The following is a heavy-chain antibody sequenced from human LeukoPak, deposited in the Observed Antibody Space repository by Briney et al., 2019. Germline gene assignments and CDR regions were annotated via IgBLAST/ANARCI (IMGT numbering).Heavy chain of an antibody. V-gene: IGHV3-33*06. CDR2: AWYDEKNK. CDR1: GFSFKSYG. Sequence: GGSLRLSCAASGFSFKSYGMHWTRQAPGKGLEWVAVAWYDEKNKAYADSVKGRFTISRDNSKNTLYLQVNSLRAEDTAVYYCAKDSRVSWFGAGFRAGEGSRYWGQGTLVTVSS. J-gene: IGHJ4*02. D-gene: IGHD3-10*01. CDR3: AKDSRVSWFGAGFRAGEGSRY.